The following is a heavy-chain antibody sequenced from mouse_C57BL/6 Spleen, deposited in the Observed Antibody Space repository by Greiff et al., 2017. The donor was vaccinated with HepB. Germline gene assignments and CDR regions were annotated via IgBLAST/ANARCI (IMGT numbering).Heavy chain of an antibody. CDR3: ARALDSSGLDY. Sequence: EVKLQESGPGLVKPSQSLSLTCSVTGYSITSGYYWNWIRQFPGNKLEWMGYISYDGSNNYNPSLKNRISITRDTSKNQFFLKLNSVTTEDTATYYCARALDSSGLDYWGQGTTLTVSS. J-gene: IGHJ2*01. V-gene: IGHV3-6*01. CDR1: GYSITSGYY. D-gene: IGHD3-2*02. CDR2: ISYDGSN.